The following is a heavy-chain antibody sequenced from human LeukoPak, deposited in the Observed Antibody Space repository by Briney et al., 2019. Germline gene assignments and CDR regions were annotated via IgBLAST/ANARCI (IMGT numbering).Heavy chain of an antibody. CDR1: GFTFSSYW. Sequence: GGSLRLSCAASGFTFSSYWMHWVRQTPGKGLEWVAVIWYDGSERYYADSVKGRFTISRDNSKYTLYLQMNSLRAEDTAVYYCARDLASSSYAELDYWGQGALVTVPS. J-gene: IGHJ4*02. CDR2: IWYDGSER. D-gene: IGHD1-26*01. V-gene: IGHV3-33*08. CDR3: ARDLASSSYAELDY.